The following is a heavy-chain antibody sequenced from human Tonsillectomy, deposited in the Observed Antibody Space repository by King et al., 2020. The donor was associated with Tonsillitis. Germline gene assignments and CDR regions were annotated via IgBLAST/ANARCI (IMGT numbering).Heavy chain of an antibody. J-gene: IGHJ6*03. CDR3: ARDARYCSGGNCYGYYYYYMDV. CDR2: IITMLGIA. Sequence: VQLVQSGAEVRKPGSSVKVSCKASGGSFSNYAISWVRQAPGQGLEWMGRIITMLGIANYAQKFQGRVTITADKSTSTAYMELSSLTSEDTAVYYCARDARYCSGGNCYGYYYYYMDVWGKGTTVTVSS. CDR1: GGSFSNYA. V-gene: IGHV1-69*04. D-gene: IGHD2-15*01.